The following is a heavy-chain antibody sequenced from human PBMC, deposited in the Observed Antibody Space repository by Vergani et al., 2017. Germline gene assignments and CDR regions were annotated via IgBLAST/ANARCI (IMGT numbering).Heavy chain of an antibody. V-gene: IGHV4-39*01. CDR2: VYDGGST. Sequence: QLHLQESGPRLVKPSETLSLTCTVSGGSIRGGNYYWGGIRQPPGKGLEWIGSVYDGGSTYYNPSLESRVTISVDTPKNEFFLKVRSVTAAGTAVYCCARPFTDFDYWGRGTLVTVSS. D-gene: IGHD3-16*01. CDR1: GGSIRGGNYY. CDR3: ARPFTDFDY. J-gene: IGHJ4*01.